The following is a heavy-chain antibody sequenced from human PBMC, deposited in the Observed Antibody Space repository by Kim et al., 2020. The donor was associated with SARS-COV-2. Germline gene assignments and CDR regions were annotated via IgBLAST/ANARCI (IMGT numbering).Heavy chain of an antibody. J-gene: IGHJ4*02. CDR2: IRSKANSYAT. CDR3: TRSLPETPYFDY. V-gene: IGHV3-73*01. CDR1: GFTFSGSA. Sequence: GGSLRLSCAASGFTFSGSAMHWVRQASGKGLEWVGRIRSKANSYATAYAASVKGRFTISRDDSKNTAYLQMNSLKTEDTAVYYCTRSLPETPYFDYWGQGTLVTVSS.